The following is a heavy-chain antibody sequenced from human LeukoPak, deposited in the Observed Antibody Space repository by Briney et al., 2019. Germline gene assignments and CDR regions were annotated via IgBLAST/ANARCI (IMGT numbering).Heavy chain of an antibody. Sequence: PGGSLRLSCAASGFTFSSYGMHWVRQAPGKGLEWVAFIRYDGSNKYYADSVKGRFTISRDNSKNTLYLQMNSLRAEDTAVYYCAKDRLYCTSTTCYYRGYSSTSGDYWGQGTLVTVSS. J-gene: IGHJ4*02. CDR3: AKDRLYCTSTTCYYRGYSSTSGDY. CDR1: GFTFSSYG. V-gene: IGHV3-30*02. D-gene: IGHD2-2*01. CDR2: IRYDGSNK.